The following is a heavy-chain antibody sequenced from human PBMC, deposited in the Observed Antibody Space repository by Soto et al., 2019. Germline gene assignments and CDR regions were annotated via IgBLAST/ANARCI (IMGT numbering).Heavy chain of an antibody. V-gene: IGHV3-30*18. CDR3: VKGGFRYNWNDADWFDP. Sequence: GGSLRLSCAASGFTFSSYGMHWVRQAPGKGLEWVAVISYDGSNKYYADSVKGRFTISRDNSKDTLYLQMNSLRAEDTAVYYCVKGGFRYNWNDADWFDPWGQGTLVTVSS. J-gene: IGHJ5*02. CDR2: ISYDGSNK. D-gene: IGHD1-20*01. CDR1: GFTFSSYG.